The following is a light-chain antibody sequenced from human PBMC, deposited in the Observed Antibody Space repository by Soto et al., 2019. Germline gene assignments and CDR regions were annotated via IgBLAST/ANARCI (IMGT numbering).Light chain of an antibody. CDR3: QQSGSSGT. Sequence: EIVLSRSPGTLSLSPGLKATLSCRASQSVSNNFLAWYQQKPGQAPRLLIYGASNSATGIPDRCSCSGSGTDFTLTIRRLEPADFAVYYCQQSGSSGTFGQGTKVDIK. J-gene: IGKJ1*01. V-gene: IGKV3-20*01. CDR2: GAS. CDR1: QSVSNNF.